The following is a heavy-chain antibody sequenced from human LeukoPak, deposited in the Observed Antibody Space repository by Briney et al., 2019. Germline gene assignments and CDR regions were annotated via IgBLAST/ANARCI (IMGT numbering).Heavy chain of an antibody. CDR1: GYTFTSYG. Sequence: ASVKVSCKASGYTFTSYGISWVRQAPGQGLEWMGWISAYNGNTNYAQKLQGRVTMTTDTSTSTAYMELRSLRSDDTAVYYCARHSSGWYPIYYYYYGMGVWGQGTTVTVSS. CDR3: ARHSSGWYPIYYYYYGMGV. D-gene: IGHD6-19*01. J-gene: IGHJ6*02. CDR2: ISAYNGNT. V-gene: IGHV1-18*01.